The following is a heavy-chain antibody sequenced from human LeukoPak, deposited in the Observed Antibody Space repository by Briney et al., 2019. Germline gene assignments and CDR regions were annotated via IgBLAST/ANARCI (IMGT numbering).Heavy chain of an antibody. CDR1: GGSISSYY. D-gene: IGHD3-22*01. V-gene: IGHV4-59*08. CDR2: IYYSGST. CDR3: ARHSTYYNDSSGYLDY. Sequence: ASETLSLTCTVSGGSISSYYWSWIRQPPGKGLEWLGYIYYSGSTNYNPSLKSRVTISVDTSKTQFSLKLSSVTAADTAVYYCARHSTYYNDSSGYLDYWGQGTLVTVSS. J-gene: IGHJ4*02.